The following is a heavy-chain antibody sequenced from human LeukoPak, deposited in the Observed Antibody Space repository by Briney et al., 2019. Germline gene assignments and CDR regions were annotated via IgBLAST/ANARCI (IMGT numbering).Heavy chain of an antibody. CDR3: ARDNFWSGDPGYYYYMDV. V-gene: IGHV3-7*01. CDR2: IKQDGSEK. D-gene: IGHD3-3*01. CDR1: GFTFSSYW. Sequence: GGSLRLSCAASGFTFSSYWMNWVRQAPGKRLEWVANIKQDGSEKYYVDSVKGRFTISRDNANNSLYLQMNSLRAEDTAVYYCARDNFWSGDPGYYYYMDVWGKGTTVTVSS. J-gene: IGHJ6*03.